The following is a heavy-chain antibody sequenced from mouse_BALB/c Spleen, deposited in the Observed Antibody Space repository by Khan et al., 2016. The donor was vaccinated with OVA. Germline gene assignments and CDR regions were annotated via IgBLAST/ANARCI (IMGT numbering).Heavy chain of an antibody. CDR2: IRLKSNNYTT. J-gene: IGHJ2*01. V-gene: IGHV6-6*02. Sequence: EVKLEESGGGLVQPGGSMKLSCVASGFTFSNYWMNWVRQSPEKGLEWVAEIRLKSNNYTTHYAESVKGRFTISRDDSRTSVYLHMNNLRAEDTGIYYCTPSPFYYWGRGTTRTVSS. CDR3: TPSPFYY. CDR1: GFTFSNYW.